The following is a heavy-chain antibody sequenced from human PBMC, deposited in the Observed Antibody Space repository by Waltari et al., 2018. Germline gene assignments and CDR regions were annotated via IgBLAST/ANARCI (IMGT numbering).Heavy chain of an antibody. V-gene: IGHV3-53*01. J-gene: IGHJ4*02. CDR2: IYSGGST. D-gene: IGHD3-22*01. Sequence: EVQLVESGGGLIQPGGSLRLSCAASGFTVSSNYMSWVRQAPGKGLEWVSVIYSGGSTYYADSVKGRFTISRDNSKNTLYLQMNSLRAEDTAVYYCARGAYYDSGETDYWGQGTLVTVSS. CDR1: GFTVSSNY. CDR3: ARGAYYDSGETDY.